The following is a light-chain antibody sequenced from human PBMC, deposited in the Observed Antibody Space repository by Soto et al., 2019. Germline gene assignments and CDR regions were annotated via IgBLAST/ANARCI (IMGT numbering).Light chain of an antibody. CDR2: GAS. J-gene: IGKJ5*01. CDR1: QSVSSN. Sequence: IVMTQSPGTLSVSPGERATLSCRASQSVSSNLAWYQQKPGQAPRLLIYGASTRATGSPARFSGSGSGTDFTLTISRLEPEDSAVYYCQQYSRAPITLGQGTRLEI. V-gene: IGKV3-15*01. CDR3: QQYSRAPIT.